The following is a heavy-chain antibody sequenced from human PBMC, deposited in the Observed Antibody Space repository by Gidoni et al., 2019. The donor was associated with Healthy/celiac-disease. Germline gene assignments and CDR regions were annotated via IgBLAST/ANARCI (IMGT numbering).Heavy chain of an antibody. CDR2: ISYDGINK. V-gene: IGHV3-30*18. CDR3: AKPMSSRGGGNWFDP. Sequence: QVQLVASGGGVVQPGRSLRLSCAASGFTFGSYDMNWFRQAPGKGVEWVAVISYDGINKYYADSVKGRFTISRDKSKNTLYLQMNSLRAEDTAVYYCAKPMSSRGGGNWFDPWGQGTLVTVSS. CDR1: GFTFGSYD. D-gene: IGHD6-13*01. J-gene: IGHJ5*02.